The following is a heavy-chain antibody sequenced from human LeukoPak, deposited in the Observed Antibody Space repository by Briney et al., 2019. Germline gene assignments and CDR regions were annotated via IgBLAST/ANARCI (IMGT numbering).Heavy chain of an antibody. V-gene: IGHV4-38-2*01. CDR3: ARTRYCSGETCFSPDLLDT. J-gene: IGHJ5*02. CDR2: MFHAGNT. Sequence: SETLSLTCAVSGYSITSGCHWGWVRQPPGKGLEWIGSMFHAGNTYYNPSLKSRVTMSIDTSMNHFSLNLISVTAADTAVYYCARTRYCSGETCFSPDLLDTWSRGTLVTVSS. D-gene: IGHD2-15*01. CDR1: GYSITSGCH.